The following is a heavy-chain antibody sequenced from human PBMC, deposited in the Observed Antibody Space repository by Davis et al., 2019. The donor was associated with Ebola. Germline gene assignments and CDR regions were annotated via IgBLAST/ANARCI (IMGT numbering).Heavy chain of an antibody. CDR3: ARDRWFGQVE. CDR1: GFTFSSYG. V-gene: IGHV3-33*01. Sequence: GESLKISCAASGFTFSSYGMHWVRQAPGKGLEWVAVIWYDGSNKYYADVVKGRFTISRDSSKNIVYLEMNSLRDDDTAVYFCARDRWFGQVEWGQGSLVIVSS. J-gene: IGHJ4*02. CDR2: IWYDGSNK. D-gene: IGHD3-16*01.